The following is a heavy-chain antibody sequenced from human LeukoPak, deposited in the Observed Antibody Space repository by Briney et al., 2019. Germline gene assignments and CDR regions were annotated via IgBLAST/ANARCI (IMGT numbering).Heavy chain of an antibody. Sequence: SETLSLTCTVSGGSISSYYWSWIRQPPGKGLEWIGYIYYSGSTNYNPSLKSRVTISVDTSKNQFSLKLSSVTAADTAVYYCARDNYGDSVWFVPWGQRTLVTLSS. CDR1: GGSISSYY. V-gene: IGHV4-59*01. J-gene: IGHJ5*02. D-gene: IGHD4-17*01. CDR2: IYYSGST. CDR3: ARDNYGDSVWFVP.